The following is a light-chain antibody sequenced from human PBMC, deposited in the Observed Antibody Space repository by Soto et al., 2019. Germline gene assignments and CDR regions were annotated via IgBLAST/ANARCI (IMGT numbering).Light chain of an antibody. J-gene: IGLJ1*01. CDR1: SSDVGGYDY. Sequence: QSALTQPASVSGSPGQSIAISCTGTSSDVGGYDYISWYQQQPDKAPKLMIYEVTKRPSGVSNRFSGSKSGNTASLTISWLQAEDEADYYCSSHTRGSTRVFGTGTKLTVL. V-gene: IGLV2-14*01. CDR2: EVT. CDR3: SSHTRGSTRV.